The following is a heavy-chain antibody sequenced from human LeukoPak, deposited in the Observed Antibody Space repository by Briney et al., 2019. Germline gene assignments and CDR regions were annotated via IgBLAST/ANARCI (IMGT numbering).Heavy chain of an antibody. J-gene: IGHJ6*03. CDR3: ARVRSSSWYVGVYYMDV. Sequence: PGGSLRLSCAASGFTVSSNYMSWVRQAPGKGLEWVSVIYSGGSTYYADSVKGRFTISRDNSKNTLYLQMNSLRAEDTAVYYCARVRSSSWYVGVYYMDVWGKGTTVTISS. D-gene: IGHD6-13*01. CDR2: IYSGGST. CDR1: GFTVSSNY. V-gene: IGHV3-53*01.